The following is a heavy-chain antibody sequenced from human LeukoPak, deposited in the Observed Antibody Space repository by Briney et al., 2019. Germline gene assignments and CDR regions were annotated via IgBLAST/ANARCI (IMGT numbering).Heavy chain of an antibody. CDR2: ISYDGSNK. J-gene: IGHJ4*02. V-gene: IGHV3-30*18. Sequence: GGSLRLSCAASGFTFSSYGMHGVRQAPGKGLEWVAVISYDGSNKYYADSVKGRFTISRDNSKNTLYLQMNSLRAEDTAVYYCAKDPRDYGSGATYFDYWGQGTLVTVSS. CDR3: AKDPRDYGSGATYFDY. CDR1: GFTFSSYG. D-gene: IGHD3-10*01.